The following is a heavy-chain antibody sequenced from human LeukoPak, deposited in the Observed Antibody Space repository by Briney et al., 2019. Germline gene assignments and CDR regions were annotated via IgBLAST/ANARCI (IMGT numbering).Heavy chain of an antibody. D-gene: IGHD3-10*01. CDR1: GDSISNYY. Sequence: SETLSLTCTVSGDSISNYYWSWIRQPPGKGLEWIGYIYYSGGTNYNPSLKSRVTITVDTSKNRFSLQLSSVTTADTAVYYCARGTDSWFGESLWGQGTLVTVSS. CDR3: ARGTDSWFGESL. CDR2: IYYSGGT. J-gene: IGHJ4*02. V-gene: IGHV4-59*01.